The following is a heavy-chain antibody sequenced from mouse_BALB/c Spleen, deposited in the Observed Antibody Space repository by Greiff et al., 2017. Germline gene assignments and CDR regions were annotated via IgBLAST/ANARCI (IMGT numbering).Heavy chain of an antibody. CDR1: GFTFSDYY. J-gene: IGHJ4*01. CDR3: ARGPDYYAMDY. CDR2: ISDGGSYT. V-gene: IGHV5-4*02. Sequence: EVNVVESGGGLVKPGGSLKLSCAASGFTFSDYYMYWVRQTPEKRLEWVATISDGGSYTYYPDSVKGRFTISRDNAKNNLYLQMSSLKSEDTAMYYCARGPDYYAMDYWGQGTSVTVSS.